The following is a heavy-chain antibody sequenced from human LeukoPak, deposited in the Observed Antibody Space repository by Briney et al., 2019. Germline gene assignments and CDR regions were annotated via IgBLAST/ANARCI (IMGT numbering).Heavy chain of an antibody. V-gene: IGHV3-30*18. CDR1: GFTFSSYG. CDR2: ISYDGSNK. J-gene: IGHJ6*03. Sequence: PGGSLRLSCAASGFTFSSYGMHWVRQAPGKGLDWVAVISYDGSNKYYADSVKGRFTISRDNSKNTLYLQMNSLRAEDTAVYYCANGYCTNGVCYPYYYYYMDVWGKGTTVTVSS. D-gene: IGHD2-8*01. CDR3: ANGYCTNGVCYPYYYYYMDV.